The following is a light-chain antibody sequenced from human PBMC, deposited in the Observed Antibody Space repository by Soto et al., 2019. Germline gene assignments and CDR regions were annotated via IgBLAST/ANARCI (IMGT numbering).Light chain of an antibody. Sequence: DIVMTQSPLSLPVTLGQPASISCRSSQSLVSSDGDTYLNWFQQRPGQSPRRLISKVSNRDAGVPDRFSGSGSGTDFTLMISRVEAEDVGVYYCMQGSYWPPWTFGQGNKVEIK. CDR3: MQGSYWPPWT. CDR1: QSLVSSDGDTY. J-gene: IGKJ1*01. CDR2: KVS. V-gene: IGKV2-30*01.